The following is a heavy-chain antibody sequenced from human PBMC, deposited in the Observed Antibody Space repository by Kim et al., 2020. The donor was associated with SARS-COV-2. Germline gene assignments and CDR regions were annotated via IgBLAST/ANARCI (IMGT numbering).Heavy chain of an antibody. D-gene: IGHD6-19*01. V-gene: IGHV3-43*01. CDR2: ISWDGGST. CDR1: GFNFDDFS. CDR3: TRSGWLYDYGMDV. J-gene: IGHJ6*02. Sequence: GGSLRLSCAASGFNFDDFSMHCVRQAPGKGLEWVSLISWDGGSTYYADSVRGRFTISRDNSKNSLYLHMNSLRSEDTALYYCTRSGWLYDYGMDVWGQGTTVTVSS.